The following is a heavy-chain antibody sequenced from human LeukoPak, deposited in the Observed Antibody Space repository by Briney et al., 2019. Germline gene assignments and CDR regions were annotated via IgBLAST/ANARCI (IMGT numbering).Heavy chain of an antibody. J-gene: IGHJ4*02. V-gene: IGHV3-7*03. D-gene: IGHD6-13*01. Sequence: GGSLRLSCAASGFPFSSYSMTWVRQAPGEALEWVANIKPDGTTKFYVDSVKGRFTISRDNALNSLYLQMNSLRAEDTAIYYCARSIPYGTTWYGRSDYWGQGTLVTVSS. CDR1: GFPFSSYS. CDR3: ARSIPYGTTWYGRSDY. CDR2: IKPDGTTK.